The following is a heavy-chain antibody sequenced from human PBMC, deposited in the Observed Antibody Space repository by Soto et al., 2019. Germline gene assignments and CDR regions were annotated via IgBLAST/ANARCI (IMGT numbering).Heavy chain of an antibody. J-gene: IGHJ6*03. CDR2: IYHSGST. D-gene: IGHD6-13*01. Sequence: SETLSLTCAVSSGSISSSNWLSWVRQPPGKGLEWIGEIYHSGSTNYNPSLKSRVTISVDKSKNQFSLKLSSVTAADTAVYYCARMVVATAGTDYYYYYMDVWGKGTTVTVSS. V-gene: IGHV4-4*02. CDR1: SGSISSSNW. CDR3: ARMVVATAGTDYYYYYMDV.